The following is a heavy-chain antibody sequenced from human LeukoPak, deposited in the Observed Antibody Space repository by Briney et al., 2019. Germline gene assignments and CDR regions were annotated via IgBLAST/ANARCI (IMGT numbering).Heavy chain of an antibody. Sequence: ASVKVSCKASGYTFTGYYMHWVRQAPGQGLEWMGWINPNSGGTNYAQKFQGRVSMTRDTSISTDYMELSRLRSDDTAVYYCARDGEQWLVKDDSRGGYYYYGMDFWGQGTTVTVSS. D-gene: IGHD6-19*01. CDR1: GYTFTGYY. CDR3: ARDGEQWLVKDDSRGGYYYYGMDF. J-gene: IGHJ6*02. CDR2: INPNSGGT. V-gene: IGHV1-2*02.